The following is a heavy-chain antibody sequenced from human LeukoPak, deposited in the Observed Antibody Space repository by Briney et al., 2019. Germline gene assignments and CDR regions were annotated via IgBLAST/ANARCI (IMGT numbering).Heavy chain of an antibody. Sequence: PGGSLRLSCAASGFTFSSYGMHWVRQAPGKGLEWVAFIRYDGSNKYYADSVKGRFTISRDNSKNTLYLQMNSLRAEDTAVYYCAKDEQDIVVVVAAPLQYYFDYWGQGTLVTVSS. CDR1: GFTFSSYG. D-gene: IGHD2-15*01. V-gene: IGHV3-30*02. CDR3: AKDEQDIVVVVAAPLQYYFDY. CDR2: IRYDGSNK. J-gene: IGHJ4*02.